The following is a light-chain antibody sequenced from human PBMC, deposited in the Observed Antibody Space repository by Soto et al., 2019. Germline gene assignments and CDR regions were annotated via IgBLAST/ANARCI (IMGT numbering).Light chain of an antibody. CDR2: SNN. Sequence: QSVLTQPPSASGTPGQRVTISCSGSSSNIGSNTVNWYQQLPGTAPKLLIYSNNQRPSGVPDRFSGSKSGTSASLAISGLLSEDEVDYSCAAWDDSLNGVFGTGTKVTVL. J-gene: IGLJ1*01. CDR3: AAWDDSLNGV. V-gene: IGLV1-44*01. CDR1: SSNIGSNT.